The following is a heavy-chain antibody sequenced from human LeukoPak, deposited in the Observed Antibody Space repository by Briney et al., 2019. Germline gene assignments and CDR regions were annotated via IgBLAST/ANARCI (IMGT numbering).Heavy chain of an antibody. V-gene: IGHV3-23*01. CDR1: GFTFSDYY. Sequence: GGSLRLSCAASGFTFSDYYMTWIRQAPGKGLELVSAISGSGGSTYYADSVKGRFTISRDNSENTLYLQMNSLRAEDTAVYYCAKETQSTFDHWGQGTLVTVSS. CDR2: ISGSGGST. CDR3: AKETQSTFDH. J-gene: IGHJ4*02.